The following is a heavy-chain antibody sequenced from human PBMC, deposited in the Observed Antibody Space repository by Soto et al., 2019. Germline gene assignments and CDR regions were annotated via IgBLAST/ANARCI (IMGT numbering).Heavy chain of an antibody. J-gene: IGHJ4*02. CDR3: ARVSCSGGSCYLYYFDY. CDR1: GGSISSGGYY. D-gene: IGHD2-15*01. CDR2: IYYSGST. Sequence: SETLSLTCTVSGGSISSGGYYWSWIRQHPGKGLEWIGYIYYSGSTYYNPSLKSRVTISVDTSKNQFSLKLSSVTAADTAAYYCARVSCSGGSCYLYYFDYWGQGTLVTVSS. V-gene: IGHV4-31*03.